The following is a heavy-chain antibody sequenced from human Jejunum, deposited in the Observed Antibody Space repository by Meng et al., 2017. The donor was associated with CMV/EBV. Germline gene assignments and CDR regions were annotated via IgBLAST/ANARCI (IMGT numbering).Heavy chain of an antibody. J-gene: IGHJ4*02. CDR3: ARSGINDYGLFDY. V-gene: IGHV1-18*03. D-gene: IGHD5-12*01. Sequence: CKVSGNTFRSYGIDWVRQAPGQGLEWMGWISGYNGNTNYAQRLQGRVTMTTDTSTSTAYMELRSLRSDDMAVYYCARSGINDYGLFDYWGQGTLVTVSS. CDR1: GNTFRSYG. CDR2: ISGYNGNT.